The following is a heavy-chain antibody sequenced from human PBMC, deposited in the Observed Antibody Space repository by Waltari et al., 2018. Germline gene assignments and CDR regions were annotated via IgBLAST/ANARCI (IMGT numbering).Heavy chain of an antibody. Sequence: QVQLVQSGAEVKKPGASVKVSCKASGYTFTGYYMHWVRQAPGQGLEWMGWINPNSGGTNYVQKFQGRVTMTRDTSISTAYMNLSRLRSDDTAVYYCALGKTEQWLVFDYWGQGTLVTVSS. J-gene: IGHJ4*02. CDR2: INPNSGGT. D-gene: IGHD6-19*01. CDR3: ALGKTEQWLVFDY. CDR1: GYTFTGYY. V-gene: IGHV1-2*02.